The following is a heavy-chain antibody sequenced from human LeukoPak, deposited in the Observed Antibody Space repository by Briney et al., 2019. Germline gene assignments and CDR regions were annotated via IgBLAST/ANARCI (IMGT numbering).Heavy chain of an antibody. CDR1: GGTFSSYA. Sequence: SVKVSCKASGGTFSSYAISWVRQAPGQGLEWMGGIIPIFGIANYAQKFQGRVTITTDESTSTAYMELSSLRSEDTAVYYCARSIGYCSSTSCYLGFDPWGQGTLVTVSS. V-gene: IGHV1-69*05. D-gene: IGHD2-2*01. CDR3: ARSIGYCSSTSCYLGFDP. J-gene: IGHJ5*02. CDR2: IIPIFGIA.